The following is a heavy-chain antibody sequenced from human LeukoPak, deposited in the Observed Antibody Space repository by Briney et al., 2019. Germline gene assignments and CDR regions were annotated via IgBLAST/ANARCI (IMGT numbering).Heavy chain of an antibody. CDR2: IIPILGIA. D-gene: IGHD2-2*01. CDR3: ASPRALYCSSTSCQTANGAFDI. Sequence: ASVKVSCKASGYTFTSYTISWVRQAPGQGLEWMGRIIPILGIANYAQKFQGRVTITADKSTSTAYMELSSLRSEDTAVYYCASPRALYCSSTSCQTANGAFDIWGQGTMVTVSS. J-gene: IGHJ3*02. CDR1: GYTFTSYT. V-gene: IGHV1-69*02.